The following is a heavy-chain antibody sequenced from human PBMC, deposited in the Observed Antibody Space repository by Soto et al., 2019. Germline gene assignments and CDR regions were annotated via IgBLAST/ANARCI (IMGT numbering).Heavy chain of an antibody. CDR3: ARDQSQYYGSGSPHRGWWFDP. CDR2: ISYDGSNK. D-gene: IGHD3-10*01. Sequence: GGSLRLSCAASGFTFSSYAMHWVRQAPGKGLEWVAVISYDGSNKYYEDSVKGRFTISRDNSKNTLYLQMNSLRAEDTAVYYCARDQSQYYGSGSPHRGWWFDPWGQGTLVTVSS. V-gene: IGHV3-30-3*01. J-gene: IGHJ5*02. CDR1: GFTFSSYA.